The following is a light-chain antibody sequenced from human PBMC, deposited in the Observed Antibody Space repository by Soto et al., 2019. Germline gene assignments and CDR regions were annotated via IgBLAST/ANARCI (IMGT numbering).Light chain of an antibody. CDR3: HQYYTTPPYT. CDR2: WAS. Sequence: DIVMTQSPDSLAVSLGERAAINCKSSQSILFTSNNKNYLAWYQQKPGQPPKLLIYWASTRESGVPDRFSGSGSGTDFTLTISSLQAEDVAVYYCHQYYTTPPYTFGQGTKVEIK. J-gene: IGKJ2*01. CDR1: QSILFTSNNKNY. V-gene: IGKV4-1*01.